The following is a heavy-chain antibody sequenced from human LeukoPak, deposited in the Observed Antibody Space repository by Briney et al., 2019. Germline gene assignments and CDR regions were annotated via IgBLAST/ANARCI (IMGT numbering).Heavy chain of an antibody. CDR3: ATGPLTGYYIDY. J-gene: IGHJ4*02. Sequence: GASVKVSCEVSGYTLTELSMHWVRQAPGKGLEWMGGFDPEDGETIYAQKFQGRVTMTEDTSTDTAYMELSSLRSEDTAVYYCATGPLTGYYIDYWGQGTLVTVSS. CDR1: GYTLTELS. CDR2: FDPEDGET. V-gene: IGHV1-24*01. D-gene: IGHD3-9*01.